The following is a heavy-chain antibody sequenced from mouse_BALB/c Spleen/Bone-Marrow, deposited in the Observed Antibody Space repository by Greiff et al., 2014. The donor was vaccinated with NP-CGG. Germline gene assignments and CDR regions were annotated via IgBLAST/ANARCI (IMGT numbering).Heavy chain of an antibody. V-gene: IGHV1-5*01. D-gene: IGHD2-2*01. J-gene: IGHJ4*01. Sequence: VQLQQSGTVLARPGASVKMSCKASGYSFTSYWMHWVKQRPGQGLEWIGAIYPGNSDTSYNQEFKGKAKLTAVTSASTAYMELSSLTNEDSAVYYCTNGYDYYAMDYWGQGTSVTVSS. CDR2: IYPGNSDT. CDR1: GYSFTSYW. CDR3: TNGYDYYAMDY.